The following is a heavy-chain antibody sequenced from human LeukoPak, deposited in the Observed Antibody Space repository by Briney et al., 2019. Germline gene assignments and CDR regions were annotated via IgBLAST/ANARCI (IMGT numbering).Heavy chain of an antibody. Sequence: GGSLRLSCAASGFTFSSYWMHWVRQAPGKGLVWVSRINSAGSSTSYAESVKGRFTISRDNAKNTLSLHMTSLRAEDTAVYYCARDYSGSYGLDYWGQGTLVTVSS. D-gene: IGHD1-26*01. CDR1: GFTFSSYW. CDR3: ARDYSGSYGLDY. J-gene: IGHJ4*02. CDR2: INSAGSST. V-gene: IGHV3-74*01.